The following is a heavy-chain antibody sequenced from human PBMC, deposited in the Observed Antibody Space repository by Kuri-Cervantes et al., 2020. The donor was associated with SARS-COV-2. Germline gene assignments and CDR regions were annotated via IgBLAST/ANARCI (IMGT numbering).Heavy chain of an antibody. Sequence: SVKVSCKASGYTFTGYYMHWVRQAPGQGLEWMGGIIPIFGTANYAQKFQGRVTITADESTSTAYMELSSLRSEDTAVYYCARGSLTTVVGWFDPWGQGTLVTVYS. CDR3: ARGSLTTVVGWFDP. V-gene: IGHV1-69*13. D-gene: IGHD4-23*01. J-gene: IGHJ5*02. CDR1: GYTFTGYY. CDR2: IIPIFGTA.